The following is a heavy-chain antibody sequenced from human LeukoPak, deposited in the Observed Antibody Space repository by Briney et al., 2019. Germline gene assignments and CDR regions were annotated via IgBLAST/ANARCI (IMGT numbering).Heavy chain of an antibody. J-gene: IGHJ4*02. D-gene: IGHD3-3*01. CDR3: ARVGGYYDFWSGYPNNFDY. CDR2: IWYDGSNK. CDR1: GFTFSSYG. Sequence: GGSLILSCAASGFTFSSYGMHWVRQAPGKGLEWVAVIWYDGSNKYYGDSVKGRFTISRDNSKNTLYLQMNSLRSDDTAVYYCARVGGYYDFWSGYPNNFDYWGQGTLVTVSS. V-gene: IGHV3-33*01.